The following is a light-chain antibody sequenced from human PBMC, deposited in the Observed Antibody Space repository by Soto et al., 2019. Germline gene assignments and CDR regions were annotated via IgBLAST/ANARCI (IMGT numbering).Light chain of an antibody. CDR1: QSVSSSY. CDR2: GAS. J-gene: IGKJ1*01. V-gene: IGKV3-15*01. CDR3: QQYNTWPPIT. Sequence: EIVLTQSPGTLSLSPGERATLSCRASQSVSSSYLAWYQQKPGQAPRLLIYGASTRATGIPARFSGSGSGTEFTLTISSLQSEDFAVYCCQQYNTWPPITFGQGTKVDIK.